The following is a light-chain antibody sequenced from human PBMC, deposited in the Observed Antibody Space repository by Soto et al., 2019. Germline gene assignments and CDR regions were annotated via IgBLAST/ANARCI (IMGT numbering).Light chain of an antibody. J-gene: IGLJ1*01. Sequence: QSALTQPPSASGSPGQSVTISCTGTSSDVGNYVYVSWYQQHPSKAPKLMIYEVSKRPPGVPDRFSGSKSGNTASLTVSGLQTEDEADYYCSSYAGISNFYVFGTGTKVTVL. V-gene: IGLV2-8*01. CDR3: SSYAGISNFYV. CDR2: EVS. CDR1: SSDVGNYVY.